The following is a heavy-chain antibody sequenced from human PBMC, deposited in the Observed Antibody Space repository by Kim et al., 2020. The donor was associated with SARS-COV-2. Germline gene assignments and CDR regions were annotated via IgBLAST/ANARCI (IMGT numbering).Heavy chain of an antibody. Sequence: TKYSQKFQGRVTITRDTSASTAYMELSSLRSEDTAVYYCARGRYGSSSGYWGQGTLVTVSS. CDR2: T. CDR3: ARGRYGSSSGY. J-gene: IGHJ4*02. V-gene: IGHV1-3*01. D-gene: IGHD6-6*01.